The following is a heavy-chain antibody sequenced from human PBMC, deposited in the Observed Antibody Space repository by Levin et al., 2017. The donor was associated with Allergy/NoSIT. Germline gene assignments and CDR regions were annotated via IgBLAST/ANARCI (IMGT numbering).Heavy chain of an antibody. CDR3: TTDLTVPAATPLNPSWYYYYGMDV. J-gene: IGHJ6*02. Sequence: LSLTCAASGFTFSNAWMSWVRQAPGKGLEWVGRIKSKTDGGTTDYAAPVKGRFTISRDDSKNTLYLQMNSLKTEDTAVYYCTTDLTVPAATPLNPSWYYYYGMDVWGQGTTVTVSS. CDR2: IKSKTDGGTT. V-gene: IGHV3-15*01. D-gene: IGHD2-2*02. CDR1: GFTFSNAW.